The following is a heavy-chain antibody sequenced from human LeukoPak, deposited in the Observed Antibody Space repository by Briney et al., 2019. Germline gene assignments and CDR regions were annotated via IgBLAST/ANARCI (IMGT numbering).Heavy chain of an antibody. D-gene: IGHD3-16*01. Sequence: PSETLSLTCTVSGGSISSSSYYWGWIRQPPGKGLEWIGSIYYSGSTYYNPSLKSRVTISVDTSKNQFSLKLSSVTAADTAVYYCATSPRGGYWGQGTLVTVSS. CDR2: IYYSGST. CDR3: ATSPRGGY. V-gene: IGHV4-39*07. J-gene: IGHJ4*02. CDR1: GGSISSSSYY.